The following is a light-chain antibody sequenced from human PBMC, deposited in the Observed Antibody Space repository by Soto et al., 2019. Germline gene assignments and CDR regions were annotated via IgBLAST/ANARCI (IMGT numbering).Light chain of an antibody. CDR1: QSVSII. CDR2: GAT. J-gene: IGKJ1*01. Sequence: EIVMTQSPATLSVSPGERVTLSCRASQSVSIILAWYTQKPGQAPMLLIHGATTRATGIPARFSGSGSETEFTLTISSLQSEDFAVYYCQQYNNWPRTFGQGTKVDIK. CDR3: QQYNNWPRT. V-gene: IGKV3-15*01.